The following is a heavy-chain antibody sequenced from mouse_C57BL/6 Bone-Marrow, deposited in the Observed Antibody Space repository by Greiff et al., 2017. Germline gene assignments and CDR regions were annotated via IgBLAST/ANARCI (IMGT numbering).Heavy chain of an antibody. CDR1: GFTFSSYT. Sequence: EVKLMESGGGLVKPGGSLQLSCAASGFTFSSYTMSWVRQTPEKRLEWVATISGGGGNTYYPDSVKGRFTISRDNAKNTLYLQMSSLRSEDTALYYCARRRGYFDVWGTGTTVTVSS. CDR3: ARRRGYFDV. V-gene: IGHV5-9*01. J-gene: IGHJ1*03. CDR2: ISGGGGNT.